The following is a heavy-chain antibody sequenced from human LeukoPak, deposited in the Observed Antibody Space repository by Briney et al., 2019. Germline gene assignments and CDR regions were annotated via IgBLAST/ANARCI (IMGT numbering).Heavy chain of an antibody. CDR1: GFTVSSNY. D-gene: IGHD6-19*01. V-gene: IGHV3-53*01. CDR2: IYSGGST. CDR3: ARDLGCDSSGCGTGDY. Sequence: PGGSLRLSCAASGFTVSSNYMSWVRQAPGKGLEWVSVIYSGGSTYYADSVKGRFTISRDNSKNTLYLQMNSLRAEDTAVYYCARDLGCDSSGCGTGDYWGQGTLVTVSS. J-gene: IGHJ4*02.